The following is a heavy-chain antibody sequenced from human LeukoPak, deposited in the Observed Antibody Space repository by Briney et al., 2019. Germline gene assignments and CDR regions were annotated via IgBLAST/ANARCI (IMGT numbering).Heavy chain of an antibody. D-gene: IGHD4-17*01. CDR3: ARDPNGDYIGAFDF. CDR2: LSGGGSNT. J-gene: IGHJ3*01. Sequence: GGSLRLSCAASGFTLNTYAISWVRQATGKGLEWVSVLSGGGSNTYYADSVKGRFTISRDNSKNTLYLQMNSLRAEDTAVYYCARDPNGDYIGAFDFRGQGTMVTVSS. V-gene: IGHV3-23*01. CDR1: GFTLNTYA.